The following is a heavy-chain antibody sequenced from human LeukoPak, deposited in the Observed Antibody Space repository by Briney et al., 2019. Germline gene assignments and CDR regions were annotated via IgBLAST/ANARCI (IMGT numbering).Heavy chain of an antibody. CDR1: GGSISSYY. Sequence: PSETLSLTCTVSGGSISSYYWSWIRQPPGKGLEWIGYIYYSGSTNYNPSLKSRVTISVDTSKNQFSLKLSSVTAADTAVYYCARLEGLLYWGQGTLVTVSS. CDR3: ARLEGLLY. D-gene: IGHD3-10*01. CDR2: IYYSGST. V-gene: IGHV4-59*08. J-gene: IGHJ4*02.